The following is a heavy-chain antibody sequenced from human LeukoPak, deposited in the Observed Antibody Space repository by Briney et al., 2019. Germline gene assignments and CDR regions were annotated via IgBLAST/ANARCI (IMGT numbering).Heavy chain of an antibody. CDR1: GFTFSSYA. CDR2: ISGSGGST. Sequence: GGSLRLSCAASGFTFSSYAMSWVRQAPGKGLEWVSAISGSGGSTYYADSVKGRFTTSRDNSKNTLYLQMNSLSAEDTAVYYCARVIAAAGTGGGPFDYWGQGTLVTVSS. J-gene: IGHJ4*02. D-gene: IGHD6-13*01. CDR3: ARVIAAAGTGGGPFDY. V-gene: IGHV3-23*01.